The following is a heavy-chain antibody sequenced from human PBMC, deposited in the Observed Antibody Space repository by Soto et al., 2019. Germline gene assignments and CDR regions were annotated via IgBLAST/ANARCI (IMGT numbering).Heavy chain of an antibody. CDR3: AKAGRGYSYGCLLI. CDR1: GFTFSIYA. Sequence: SGGSLRLSCAASGFTFSIYAMSWARQAPGKGLEWVSAISGSGGSTYYADSVKGRFTISRDNSKNTLYLQMNSLRAEDTVVYYCAKAGRGYSYGCLLIWGQGTMVTVSS. D-gene: IGHD5-18*01. J-gene: IGHJ3*02. V-gene: IGHV3-23*01. CDR2: ISGSGGST.